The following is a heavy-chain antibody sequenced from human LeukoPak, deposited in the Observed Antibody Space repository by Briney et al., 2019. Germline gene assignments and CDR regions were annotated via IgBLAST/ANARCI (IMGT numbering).Heavy chain of an antibody. D-gene: IGHD6-6*01. Sequence: GGSLRLSCAASGFTFSSSYMSWVRQAPGKGLEWVASVNSDGSEGYYADVVKGRFTISRDNAKNSLYLQINSLRAEDTAVYYCARSSYSSSSSVWGQGTMVTVSS. CDR2: VNSDGSEG. V-gene: IGHV3-7*03. J-gene: IGHJ3*01. CDR3: ARSSYSSSSSV. CDR1: GFTFSSSY.